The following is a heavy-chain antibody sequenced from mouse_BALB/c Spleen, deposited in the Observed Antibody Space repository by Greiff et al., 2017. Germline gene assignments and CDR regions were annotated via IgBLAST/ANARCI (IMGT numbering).Heavy chain of an antibody. CDR1: GFTFSSYT. Sequence: DVMLVESGGGLVQPGGSLKLSCAASGFTFSSYTMSWVRQTPEKRLEWVAYISNGGGSTYYPDTVKGRFTISRDNAKNTLYLQMSSLKSEDTAMYYCARQGLRQAMDYWGQGTSVTVSS. CDR2: ISNGGGST. CDR3: ARQGLRQAMDY. J-gene: IGHJ4*01. V-gene: IGHV5-12-2*01. D-gene: IGHD2-4*01.